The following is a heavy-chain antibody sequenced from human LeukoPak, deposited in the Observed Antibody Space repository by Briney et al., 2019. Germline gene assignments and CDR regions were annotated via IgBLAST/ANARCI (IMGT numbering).Heavy chain of an antibody. CDR3: ARDVSYYDFWSGYSTTHNWFDP. CDR2: IYYSGST. CDR1: GGSLSSYY. V-gene: IGHV4-59*01. Sequence: PSETLSLTCTVSGGSLSSYYWSWIRQPPGKGLEGIGYIYYSGSTNYNPSLKSRVTISVDTSKNQFSLKLSSVTAADTAVYYCARDVSYYDFWSGYSTTHNWFDPWGQGTLVTVSS. J-gene: IGHJ5*02. D-gene: IGHD3-3*01.